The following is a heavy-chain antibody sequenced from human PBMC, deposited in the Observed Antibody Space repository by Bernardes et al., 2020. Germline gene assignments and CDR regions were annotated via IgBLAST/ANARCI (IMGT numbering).Heavy chain of an antibody. J-gene: IGHJ4*02. D-gene: IGHD6-6*01. V-gene: IGHV3-30*18. Sequence: GGSLRLSCAASGFTFSSYGMHWVRQAPGKGLEWVAVISYDGSNKYYADSVKGRFTISRVNSKNTLYLQMNSLRAEDTAVYYCAKDDGSSSSDRFDYWGQGTLVTVSS. CDR3: AKDDGSSSSDRFDY. CDR2: ISYDGSNK. CDR1: GFTFSSYG.